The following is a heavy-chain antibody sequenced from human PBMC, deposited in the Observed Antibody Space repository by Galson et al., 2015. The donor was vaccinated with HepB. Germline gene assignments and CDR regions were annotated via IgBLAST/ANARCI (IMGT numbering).Heavy chain of an antibody. D-gene: IGHD2-15*01. CDR1: GFTFSNYG. CDR3: ALRQGGSTRGPFDY. CDR2: ISYDGSNK. V-gene: IGHV3-30*03. J-gene: IGHJ4*02. Sequence: SLRLSCAASGFTFSNYGMHWVRQAPGKGLEWVAFISYDGSNKYYADSMKGRFTISRDNSKNTLYLQMNSLRAEDTAVYYCALRQGGSTRGPFDYWGQGTLVTVSS.